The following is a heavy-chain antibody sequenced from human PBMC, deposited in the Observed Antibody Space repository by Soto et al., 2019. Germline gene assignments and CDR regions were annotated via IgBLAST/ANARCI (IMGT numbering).Heavy chain of an antibody. CDR2: IIPIFGTA. CDR1: GGTFSSYA. Sequence: SVKVSCKASGGTFSSYAISWVRQAPGQGLEWMGGIIPIFGTANYAQKFQGRVTITADESTSTAYMELSSLRSEDTAVYYCAGYYYDSSGYAPFDYWGQGTLVTVSS. CDR3: AGYYYDSSGYAPFDY. J-gene: IGHJ4*02. V-gene: IGHV1-69*13. D-gene: IGHD3-22*01.